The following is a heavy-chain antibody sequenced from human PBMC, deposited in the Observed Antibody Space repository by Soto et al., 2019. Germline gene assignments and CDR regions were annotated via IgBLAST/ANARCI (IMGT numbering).Heavy chain of an antibody. CDR3: ASSPRGYCSSTSCRELGNYYGMDV. J-gene: IGHJ6*02. Sequence: EVQLVQSGAEVKKPGESLRISCKGSGYSFTSYWISWVRQMPGKGLEWMGRIDPSDSYTNYSPSSQGHVTISADKSISTGYLQWSSLKASDTAMYYCASSPRGYCSSTSCRELGNYYGMDVWGQGTTVTVSS. D-gene: IGHD2-2*01. CDR1: GYSFTSYW. V-gene: IGHV5-10-1*01. CDR2: IDPSDSYT.